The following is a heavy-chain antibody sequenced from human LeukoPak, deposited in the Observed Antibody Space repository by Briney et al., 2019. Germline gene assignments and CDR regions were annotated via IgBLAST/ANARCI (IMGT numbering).Heavy chain of an antibody. D-gene: IGHD6-19*01. V-gene: IGHV3-7*01. Sequence: GGSLRLSCAASGFTFSSYWMSWVRQAPGKGLEWVANIKKDGSEKYYVYSVKGRFTISRDNAKNSLFLQMNSLRVEDTAVYYCEGSAGYWGQGTLVTVSS. CDR2: IKKDGSEK. CDR3: EGSAGY. J-gene: IGHJ4*02. CDR1: GFTFSSYW.